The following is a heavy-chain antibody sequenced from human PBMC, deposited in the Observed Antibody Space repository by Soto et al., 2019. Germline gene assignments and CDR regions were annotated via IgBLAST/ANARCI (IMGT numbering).Heavy chain of an antibody. J-gene: IGHJ4*02. CDR1: GFTFRSYV. Sequence: QVQLVESGGGVVQPGTSLRLSCVGSGFTFRSYVIHWVRQAPGKGLEWVALTSYDGSNNFYGDSVKGRFTISRDNSRKTVGPQMGSLGLEDTGLYYRAGWGTAGGLDVWGQGTLVSVSS. D-gene: IGHD3-16*01. V-gene: IGHV3-33*05. CDR2: TSYDGSNN. CDR3: AGWGTAGGLDV.